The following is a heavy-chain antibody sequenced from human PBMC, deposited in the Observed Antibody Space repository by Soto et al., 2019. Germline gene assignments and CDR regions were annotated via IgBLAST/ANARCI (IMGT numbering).Heavy chain of an antibody. Sequence: ASVKVSCKASGYTFTSYYMHWVRQAPGQGLEWMGIINPSGGSTSYAQKFQGRVTMTRDTSTSTVYMELSSLRSEDTAVYYCAREEYCSSTSCLNYYYYYGMDVWGQGTTVTVSS. J-gene: IGHJ6*02. CDR1: GYTFTSYY. V-gene: IGHV1-46*01. D-gene: IGHD2-2*01. CDR2: INPSGGST. CDR3: AREEYCSSTSCLNYYYYYGMDV.